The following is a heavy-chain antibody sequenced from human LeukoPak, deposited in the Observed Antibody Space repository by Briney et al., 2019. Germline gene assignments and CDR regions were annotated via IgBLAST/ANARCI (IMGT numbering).Heavy chain of an antibody. J-gene: IGHJ6*03. Sequence: ASGPTVVNPTQTLTLTCTFSGFSLSTSGMCESWIRQPPGKALEWLARIDWDDDKYYSTSLKTRLTISKDTSKNQVVLTMTNMDPVDTATYYCARTPGYYYYMDVWGKGTTVTVSS. CDR3: ARTPGYYYYMDV. CDR2: IDWDDDK. V-gene: IGHV2-70*11. CDR1: GFSLSTSGMC.